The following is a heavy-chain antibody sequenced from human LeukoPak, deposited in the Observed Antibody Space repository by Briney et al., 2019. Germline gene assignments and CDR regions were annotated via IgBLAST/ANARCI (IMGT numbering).Heavy chain of an antibody. V-gene: IGHV3-21*01. CDR2: ISSSSSYI. J-gene: IGHJ4*02. Sequence: GGSLRLSCAASGFTFSSYSMNWVRQAPGKGLEWVSSISSSSSYIYYADSVKGRFTISRDNAKNSLYLQMNSLRAEDTAVYYCASARSIAARPKDYWGQGTLVTVSS. D-gene: IGHD6-25*01. CDR3: ASARSIAARPKDY. CDR1: GFTFSSYS.